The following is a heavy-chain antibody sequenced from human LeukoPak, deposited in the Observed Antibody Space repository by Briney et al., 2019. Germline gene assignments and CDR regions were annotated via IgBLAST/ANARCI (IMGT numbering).Heavy chain of an antibody. D-gene: IGHD3-10*01. CDR3: AREGYYGSGSYYTSFDY. V-gene: IGHV4-59*01. CDR2: IYYSGST. CDR1: GGSISSYY. J-gene: IGHJ4*02. Sequence: SETLSLTCTVSGGSISSYYWSWIRQPSGKGLEWIGYIYYSGSTNYNPSLKSRVTISVDTSKNQFSLKLSSVTAADTAVYYCAREGYYGSGSYYTSFDYWGQGTLVTVSS.